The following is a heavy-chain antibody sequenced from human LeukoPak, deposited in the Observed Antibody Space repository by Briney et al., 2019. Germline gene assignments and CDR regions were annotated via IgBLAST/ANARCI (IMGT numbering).Heavy chain of an antibody. CDR1: GFTFSSYA. D-gene: IGHD3-10*01. CDR2: ISGSGGST. J-gene: IGHJ5*02. Sequence: GGSLRLSCAASGFTFSSYAMSWVRQAPGKGLEWVSAISGSGGSTYYADSVKGRFTISRDNSKNTLYLQMNSLRAEDTAVYYCAKAPTMVRGVITGNWFDPWGQGTLVTVSS. CDR3: AKAPTMVRGVITGNWFDP. V-gene: IGHV3-23*01.